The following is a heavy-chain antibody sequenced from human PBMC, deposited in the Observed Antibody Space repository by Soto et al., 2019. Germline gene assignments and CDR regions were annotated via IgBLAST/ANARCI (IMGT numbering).Heavy chain of an antibody. V-gene: IGHV1-2*04. CDR1: GYTFTGYY. CDR2: INPNSGGT. J-gene: IGHJ6*02. D-gene: IGHD3-16*01. CDR3: ARDIMITFGGVSRYYYYYGMDV. Sequence: ASVKVSCKASGYTFTGYYMHWVRQAPGQGLEWMGWINPNSGGTNYAQKFQGWVTMTRDTSISTAYMELSRLRSDDTAVYYCARDIMITFGGVSRYYYYYGMDVWGQGTWVTVSS.